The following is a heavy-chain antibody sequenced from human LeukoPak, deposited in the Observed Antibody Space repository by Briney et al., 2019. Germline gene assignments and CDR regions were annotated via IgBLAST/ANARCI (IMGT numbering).Heavy chain of an antibody. CDR3: ARVSRASLWLPLDS. CDR1: GDSISSSY. V-gene: IGHV4-59*08. Sequence: SETLSLTCIVSGDSISSSYWSWIRQPPGKGLEWIGYIHYTGSTNYNPSLRSRVTISIDTSKNQFSLKLSSVTAADTAVYYCARVSRASLWLPLDSWGQGTLATVSS. CDR2: IHYTGST. D-gene: IGHD5-18*01. J-gene: IGHJ4*02.